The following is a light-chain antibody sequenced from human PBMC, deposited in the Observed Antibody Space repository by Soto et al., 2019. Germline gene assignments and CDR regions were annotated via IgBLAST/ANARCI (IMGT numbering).Light chain of an antibody. CDR3: QQYNNWPPLT. Sequence: EIVMTQSPATLSVSAGERVTLSCRASQSVSSNLAWYQQKPGQAPRLLIYGASTRATGIPARFSGSGCGTDFTLTISSLQSEDFAVYYCQQYNNWPPLTFGGGTKVEIK. CDR2: GAS. CDR1: QSVSSN. J-gene: IGKJ4*01. V-gene: IGKV3D-15*01.